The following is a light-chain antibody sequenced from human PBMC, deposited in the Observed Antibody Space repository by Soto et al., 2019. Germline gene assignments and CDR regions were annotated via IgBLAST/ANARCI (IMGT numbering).Light chain of an antibody. V-gene: IGKV3-20*01. Sequence: EIVLTQSPDTLSLSPGEGATLSCRANQRVTNNYLAWFQQKPGQAPRLLIYDASNRATGIPDRFSGSGSETDFTLTISRLEPEDFAVYFCQQSSHAPLTFGGGTRVEI. CDR1: QRVTNNY. J-gene: IGKJ4*01. CDR2: DAS. CDR3: QQSSHAPLT.